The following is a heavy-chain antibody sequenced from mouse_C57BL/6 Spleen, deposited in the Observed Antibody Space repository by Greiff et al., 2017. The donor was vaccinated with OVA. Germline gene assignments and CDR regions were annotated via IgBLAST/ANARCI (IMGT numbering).Heavy chain of an antibody. CDR2: IHPNSGST. CDR3: ARFTTVVATDFDY. D-gene: IGHD1-1*01. Sequence: VQLKQPGAELVKPGASVKLSCKASGYTFTSYWMHWVKQRPGQGLEWIGMIHPNSGSTNYNEKFKSKATLTVDKSSSTAYMQLSSLTSEDSAVYYCARFTTVVATDFDYWGQGTTLTVSS. CDR1: GYTFTSYW. V-gene: IGHV1-64*01. J-gene: IGHJ2*01.